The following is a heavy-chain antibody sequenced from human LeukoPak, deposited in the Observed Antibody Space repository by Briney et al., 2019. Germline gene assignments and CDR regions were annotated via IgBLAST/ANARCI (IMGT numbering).Heavy chain of an antibody. CDR3: ARDQKFGIAAVDSWFDP. CDR2: ISAYNGHT. V-gene: IGHV1-18*01. CDR1: GYTFTIYG. D-gene: IGHD6-25*01. J-gene: IGHJ5*02. Sequence: GASVKVSFKASGYTFTIYGVNWVRQAPGQGLEWMGWISAYNGHTIYAQSFQGRVTLTTDTSTNTAYVELRSLRSDDTAVYYCARDQKFGIAAVDSWFDPWGQGTLVTVSS.